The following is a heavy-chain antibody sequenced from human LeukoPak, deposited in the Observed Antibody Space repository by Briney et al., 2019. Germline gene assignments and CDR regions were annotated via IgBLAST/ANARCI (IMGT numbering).Heavy chain of an antibody. V-gene: IGHV3-23*01. D-gene: IGHD3-10*01. Sequence: PGGSLRLSCAASGITFSSYAMSWVRQAPGKGLEWDSAISGSGGSTYYAGSVKGRFTISRDNSKNTLYLQMNSLRAEDTAVYYCAKVPYRITYYYFDYWGQGTLVTVSS. CDR2: ISGSGGST. J-gene: IGHJ4*02. CDR3: AKVPYRITYYYFDY. CDR1: GITFSSYA.